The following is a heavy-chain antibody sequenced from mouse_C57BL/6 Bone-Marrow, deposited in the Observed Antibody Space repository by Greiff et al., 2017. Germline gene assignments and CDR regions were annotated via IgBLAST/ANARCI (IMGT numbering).Heavy chain of an antibody. Sequence: QVQLQQPGAELVMPGASVKLSCKASGYTFTSYWMHWVKQRPGPGLEWIGEIDPFDSYTNYNQNFKGNSTLTVDKSSSTAYMQLSSLTSEDSAVYYCARPARAYYFDYWGKGTTLTVSS. CDR3: ARPARAYYFDY. CDR2: IDPFDSYT. J-gene: IGHJ2*01. D-gene: IGHD3-3*01. CDR1: GYTFTSYW. V-gene: IGHV1-69*01.